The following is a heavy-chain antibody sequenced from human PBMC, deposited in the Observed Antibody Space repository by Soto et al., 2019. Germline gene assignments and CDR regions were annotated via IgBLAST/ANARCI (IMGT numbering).Heavy chain of an antibody. V-gene: IGHV3-23*01. D-gene: IGHD7-27*01. CDR3: AKDLNWGSNYYYGMDV. CDR2: ISGSGGST. J-gene: IGHJ6*02. Sequence: PGGSLRLSCAASGFTFSSYAMSWVRQAPGKGLEWVSAISGSGGSTYYADSVKGRFTISRDNSKNTLYLQMNSLRAEDTAVYYCAKDLNWGSNYYYGMDVWGQGTTVTVS. CDR1: GFTFSSYA.